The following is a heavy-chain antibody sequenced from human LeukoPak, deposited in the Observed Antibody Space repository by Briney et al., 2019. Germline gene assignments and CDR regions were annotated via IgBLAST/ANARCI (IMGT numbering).Heavy chain of an antibody. CDR2: INPSGGST. Sequence: ASVKVSCTASGYTFTSYYMHWVRQAPGQGLEWMGIINPSGGSTSYAQKFQGRVTMTRDTSTSTVYMELSSLRSEDTAVYYCARAHLGYCSGGSCYTAPSFDYWGQGTLVTVSS. V-gene: IGHV1-46*01. D-gene: IGHD2-15*01. J-gene: IGHJ4*02. CDR3: ARAHLGYCSGGSCYTAPSFDY. CDR1: GYTFTSYY.